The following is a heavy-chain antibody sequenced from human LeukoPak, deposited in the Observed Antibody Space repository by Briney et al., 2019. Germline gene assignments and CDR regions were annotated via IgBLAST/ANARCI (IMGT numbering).Heavy chain of an antibody. J-gene: IGHJ4*02. CDR3: ARDIIKDY. V-gene: IGHV1-18*01. CDR2: ISAYNGNT. Sequence: ASVKVSCKASGYTFTKYGISWVRQAPGQGLEWMGWISAYNGNTNYAQKFQGRVTMTTDTSTNTAYMELRSLRSDDTAMYYCARDIIKDYWGQGTLVTVSS. CDR1: GYTFTKYG.